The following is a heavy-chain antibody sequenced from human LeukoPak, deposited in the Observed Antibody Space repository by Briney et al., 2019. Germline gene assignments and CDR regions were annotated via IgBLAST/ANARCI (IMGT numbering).Heavy chain of an antibody. V-gene: IGHV5-51*01. CDR2: IYAGDSDT. J-gene: IGHJ3*02. D-gene: IGHD5-12*01. CDR1: GYSFTSYW. CDR3: ARQGYSGRFYAFDI. Sequence: GESLKIFCKGSGYSFTSYWIGWVRQMPGKGLEWVGIIYAGDSDTRYSPSFQGQVTISAGKSISTAYLQWSSLKASDTAMYYCARQGYSGRFYAFDIWGQGTMVTVSS.